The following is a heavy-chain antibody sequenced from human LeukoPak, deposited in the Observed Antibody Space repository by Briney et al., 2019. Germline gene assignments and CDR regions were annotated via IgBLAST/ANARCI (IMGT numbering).Heavy chain of an antibody. CDR1: GYTFTGYY. V-gene: IGHV1-2*06. Sequence: GASVKVSCKASGYTFTGYYMHWVRQAPGQGLEWMGRINPNSGGTNYAQKFQGRVTMTRDTSISTAYMELSRLRSDDTAVYYCARDNRGVTENYMDVWGKGTTVTVSS. CDR2: INPNSGGT. D-gene: IGHD4-23*01. J-gene: IGHJ6*03. CDR3: ARDNRGVTENYMDV.